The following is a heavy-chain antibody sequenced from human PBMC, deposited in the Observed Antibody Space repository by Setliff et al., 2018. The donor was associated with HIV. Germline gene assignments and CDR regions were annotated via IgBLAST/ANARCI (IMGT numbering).Heavy chain of an antibody. J-gene: IGHJ4*02. Sequence: KPSETLSLTCAVSGYSISSGCYWGWIRQPPGKGLEWIGSMYHTGSTYYSPSLNSRFTISVDTSKNQFSLKLRSVTAADTAVYYCARQPLYNDYDWRSYYFDYWGQGSLVTVSS. CDR1: GYSISSGCY. V-gene: IGHV4-38-2*01. CDR3: ARQPLYNDYDWRSYYFDY. D-gene: IGHD5-12*01. CDR2: MYHTGST.